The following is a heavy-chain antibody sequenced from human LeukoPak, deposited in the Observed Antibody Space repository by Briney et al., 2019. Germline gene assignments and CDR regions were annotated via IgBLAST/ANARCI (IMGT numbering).Heavy chain of an antibody. CDR1: GYSFTNYW. CDR2: IYPGGSDT. Sequence: GESLKISWRDSGYSFTNYWIGWVRPMAGKGPEWMGIIYPGGSDTRYSPSFQGEVTISADKSISNAYLQWSSLKASDTAMYYCATRTIGDAFDIWGQGTMVSVSS. D-gene: IGHD2-2*01. V-gene: IGHV5-51*01. CDR3: ATRTIGDAFDI. J-gene: IGHJ3*02.